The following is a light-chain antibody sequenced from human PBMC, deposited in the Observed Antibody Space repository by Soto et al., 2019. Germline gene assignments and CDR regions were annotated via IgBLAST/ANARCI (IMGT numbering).Light chain of an antibody. CDR2: GAS. V-gene: IGKV3-15*01. CDR3: QQLWT. Sequence: EIVMTQSPATLSVSPGERATLSCRASQSVSSNLAWYQQKPGQAPRLLIYGASTRATGIPARFSGSGSGTEFTLTISSLQSEDFAVYYCQQLWTFGQGTKVEIK. J-gene: IGKJ1*01. CDR1: QSVSSN.